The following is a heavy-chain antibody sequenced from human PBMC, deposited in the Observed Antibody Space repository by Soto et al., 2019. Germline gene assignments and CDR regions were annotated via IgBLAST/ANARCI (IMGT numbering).Heavy chain of an antibody. CDR1: GYTFTGYY. Sequence: ASVKVSCKASGYTFTGYYMHWVRQAPGQGLEWMGWINPNSGGTNYAQKFQGWVTMIRDTSISTAYMELSRLRSDDTAVYYCARSADYYDSSGYYDYWGHGTLVTVSS. D-gene: IGHD3-22*01. CDR3: ARSADYYDSSGYYDY. CDR2: INPNSGGT. V-gene: IGHV1-2*04. J-gene: IGHJ4*01.